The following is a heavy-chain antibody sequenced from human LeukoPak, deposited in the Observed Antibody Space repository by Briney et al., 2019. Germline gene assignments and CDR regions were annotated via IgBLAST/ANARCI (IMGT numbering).Heavy chain of an antibody. CDR3: ARVGYGDYFEHEYYFDY. D-gene: IGHD4-17*01. CDR2: INWNGGST. Sequence: GGSLRLPCATSGFTFDDYGMSWVRQAPGKGLEWVSGINWNGGSTGYADSVKGRFTISRDNAKNSLYLQMNSLRAEDTALYYCARVGYGDYFEHEYYFDYWGQGTLVTVSS. V-gene: IGHV3-20*04. J-gene: IGHJ4*02. CDR1: GFTFDDYG.